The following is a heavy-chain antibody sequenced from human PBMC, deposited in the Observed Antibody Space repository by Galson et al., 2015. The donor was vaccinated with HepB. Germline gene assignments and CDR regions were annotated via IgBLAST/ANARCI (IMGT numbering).Heavy chain of an antibody. D-gene: IGHD1-26*01. Sequence: ARRLSCAASGFTFSDYYMSWIRQAPGQGLEWVSYISSSGSTIYYADSVKGRFPISRDNAKNSLYLQMNSLRAEDTAVYYCASSEGSYWDDAFDIWGQGTMVTVSS. V-gene: IGHV3-11*01. CDR2: ISSSGSTI. CDR1: GFTFSDYY. J-gene: IGHJ3*02. CDR3: ASSEGSYWDDAFDI.